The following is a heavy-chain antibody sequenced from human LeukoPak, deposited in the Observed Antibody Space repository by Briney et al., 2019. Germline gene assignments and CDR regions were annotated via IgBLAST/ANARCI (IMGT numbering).Heavy chain of an antibody. D-gene: IGHD1-7*01. CDR2: IYYSGST. J-gene: IGHJ5*02. V-gene: IGHV4-59*01. CDR1: GGSISSYY. Sequence: PSETLSLTCTVSGGSISSYYWSWIRQPPGKGLEWIGYIYYSGSTNYNPSLKSRVTISVDTSKNQFSLKLSSVTAADTAVYYCARETWYNWNSIRGFDPWGQGTLVTVSS. CDR3: ARETWYNWNSIRGFDP.